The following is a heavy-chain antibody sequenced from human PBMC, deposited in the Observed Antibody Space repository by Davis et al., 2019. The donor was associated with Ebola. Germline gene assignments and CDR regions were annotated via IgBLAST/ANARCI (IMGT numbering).Heavy chain of an antibody. J-gene: IGHJ4*02. CDR1: GYTFTSYA. CDR2: INGGNGNI. Sequence: ASVKVSCKASGYTFTSYAMYWVRQAPGQRLEWMGWINGGNGNIKYSLKFQGRVTITRDTSASTAYMELSSLRSEDTAVYYCARDGPITMIVVVNSFDYWGQGTLVTVSS. D-gene: IGHD3-22*01. CDR3: ARDGPITMIVVVNSFDY. V-gene: IGHV1-3*01.